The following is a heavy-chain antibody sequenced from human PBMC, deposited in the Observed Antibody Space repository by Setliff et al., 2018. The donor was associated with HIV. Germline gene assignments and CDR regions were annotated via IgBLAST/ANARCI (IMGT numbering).Heavy chain of an antibody. CDR1: GFPFSSYG. V-gene: IGHV1-18*01. D-gene: IGHD6-19*01. CDR2: ISAYNGKT. CDR3: ASCMAGHYYYYMDV. J-gene: IGHJ6*03. Sequence: GASVKVSCKASGFPFSSYGISWVRQAPGQGLEWMGRISAYNGKTGYAQNFQGRVTMTTDISTSTAWTSTSTAYMELRSLRSDDTAVYYCASCMAGHYYYYMDVWGKGTTVTVSS.